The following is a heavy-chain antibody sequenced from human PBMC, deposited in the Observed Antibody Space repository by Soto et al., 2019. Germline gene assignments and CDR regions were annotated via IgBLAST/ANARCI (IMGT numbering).Heavy chain of an antibody. Sequence: GGSLRLCCAASGFTFSSYAMSGVRQAPGKGLEWVSAISGSGGSTYYADSVKGRFNIPRDNSKNTLYLQMNSLRAEDTAVYYCAKTDIVVEVAATLAFDIWGQGTMVTVSS. J-gene: IGHJ3*02. CDR1: GFTFSSYA. V-gene: IGHV3-23*01. CDR3: AKTDIVVEVAATLAFDI. CDR2: ISGSGGST. D-gene: IGHD2-15*01.